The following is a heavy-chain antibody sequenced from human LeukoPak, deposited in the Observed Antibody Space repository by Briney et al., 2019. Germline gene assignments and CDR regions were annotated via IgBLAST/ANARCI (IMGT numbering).Heavy chain of an antibody. CDR1: GFSFSDYG. Sequence: GGSLRLSCAASGFSFSDYGLHWVRQAPGKGLEWVALISYDGSQKNFADSVKGRFTTSRDNSKFTMYLEMNSLRAEDTAVYFCARYKDGWGIHDFWGQGTLVTVSS. CDR3: ARYKDGWGIHDF. J-gene: IGHJ4*02. D-gene: IGHD3-16*01. CDR2: ISYDGSQK. V-gene: IGHV3-30*03.